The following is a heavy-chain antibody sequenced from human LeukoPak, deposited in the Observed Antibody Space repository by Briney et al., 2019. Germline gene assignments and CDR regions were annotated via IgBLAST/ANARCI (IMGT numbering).Heavy chain of an antibody. D-gene: IGHD5-18*01. Sequence: GGSLRLSCAASGFTFSDYYMSWIRQAPGKGLEWVSYISSSGSTIYYADSVKGRFTISRDNAKNSLYLQMNSLRAEDTAVYYCARGILDVDTAMADDYWGQGTLVTVSS. CDR3: ARGILDVDTAMADDY. J-gene: IGHJ4*02. CDR1: GFTFSDYY. V-gene: IGHV3-11*01. CDR2: ISSSGSTI.